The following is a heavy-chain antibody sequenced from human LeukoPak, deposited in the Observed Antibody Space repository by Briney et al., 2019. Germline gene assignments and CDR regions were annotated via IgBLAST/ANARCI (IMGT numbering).Heavy chain of an antibody. Sequence: GGSLRLSCAASEFTFSSYSMSWVRQAPGKGLEWVSAISGSGGSTYYADSVKGRFTISRDNSKNTLYLQMNSLRAEDTAVYYCAKDMGDIVVVVAAAEDGGFDYWGQGTLVTVSS. CDR1: EFTFSSYS. CDR3: AKDMGDIVVVVAAAEDGGFDY. J-gene: IGHJ4*02. D-gene: IGHD2-15*01. CDR2: ISGSGGST. V-gene: IGHV3-23*01.